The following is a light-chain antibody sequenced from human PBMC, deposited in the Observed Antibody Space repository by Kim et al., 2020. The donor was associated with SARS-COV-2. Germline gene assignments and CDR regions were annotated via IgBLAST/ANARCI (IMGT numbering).Light chain of an antibody. V-gene: IGKV1-39*01. Sequence: AYVGDTVTITCRASQSINIYLNWYQQKAGKDPKSLIHIASSLQSGVPSRCSGSGSGTDFTLTISSLRPEDFATYYCQQSYSTPYTFGQGTKLEI. J-gene: IGKJ2*01. CDR2: IAS. CDR3: QQSYSTPYT. CDR1: QSINIY.